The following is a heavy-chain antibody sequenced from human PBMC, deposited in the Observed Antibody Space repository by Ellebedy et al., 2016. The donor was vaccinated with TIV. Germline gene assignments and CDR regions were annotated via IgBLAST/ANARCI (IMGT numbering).Heavy chain of an antibody. V-gene: IGHV5-10-1*01. Sequence: KVSCKGSGYSFPTYWISWVRQMPGQGLEWRGKIDPTYSYTNYSPSFQGHVTISVDRSICTAYLQWGSLKASDTAMYYCARHRLRYFDWFESWGQGTLVTVSS. J-gene: IGHJ5*01. CDR3: ARHRLRYFDWFES. D-gene: IGHD3-9*01. CDR1: GYSFPTYW. CDR2: IDPTYSYT.